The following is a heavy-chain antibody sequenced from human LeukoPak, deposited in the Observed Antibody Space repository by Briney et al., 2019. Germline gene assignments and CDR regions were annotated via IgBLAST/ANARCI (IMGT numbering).Heavy chain of an antibody. J-gene: IGHJ6*02. Sequence: ASVKVSCKASGGTFSSYAISWMRQAPGQGLEWMGRMIPILGIANYAQKFQGRVTITADKSTSTAYMELSSLRSEDTAVYYCARDSGYGYLNYYYGMDVWGQGTTVTVSS. D-gene: IGHD3-10*01. CDR2: MIPILGIA. CDR3: ARDSGYGYLNYYYGMDV. CDR1: GGTFSSYA. V-gene: IGHV1-69*04.